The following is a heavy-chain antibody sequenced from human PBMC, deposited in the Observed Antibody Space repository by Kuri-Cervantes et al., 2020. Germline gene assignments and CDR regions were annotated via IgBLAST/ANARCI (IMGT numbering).Heavy chain of an antibody. CDR1: GFTFSSYA. J-gene: IGHJ6*02. D-gene: IGHD2-2*01. CDR3: AKDINVVVPAAMPSYYYYGMDV. Sequence: ETLSLTCAASGFTFSSYAMSWVRQAPGKGLEWVSAISGSGGSTYYADSVKGRFTISRDNSKNTLYLQMNSLRAEDTAVYYCAKDINVVVPAAMPSYYYYGMDVWGQGTTVTVSS. V-gene: IGHV3-23*01. CDR2: ISGSGGST.